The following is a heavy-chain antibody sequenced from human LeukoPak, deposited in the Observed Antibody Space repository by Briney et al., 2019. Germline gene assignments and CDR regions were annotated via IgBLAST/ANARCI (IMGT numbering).Heavy chain of an antibody. J-gene: IGHJ6*02. CDR3: ARGGDGYLDYYYYGMDV. CDR2: ISGSGGST. D-gene: IGHD2-21*01. Sequence: GGSLRLSCAASGFTFSSYAMSWVRQAPGKGLEWVSAISGSGGSTYYADSVKGRFTISRDNSKNTLYLQMNSLRAEDTAVYYCARGGDGYLDYYYYGMDVWGQGTTVTVSS. CDR1: GFTFSSYA. V-gene: IGHV3-23*01.